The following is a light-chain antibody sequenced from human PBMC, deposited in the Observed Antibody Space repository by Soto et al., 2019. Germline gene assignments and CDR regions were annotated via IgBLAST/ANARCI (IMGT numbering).Light chain of an antibody. V-gene: IGKV1-33*01. CDR1: QDISNY. Sequence: DIPMTQSPSSLSASVGDRVTITCQASQDISNYLNWYQQKPGKAPKLLIYDASNLETGVPSRFSGSGSGTDFTFTISSLQPEDIATYYCQQRFTFGPGTKVDIK. J-gene: IGKJ3*01. CDR2: DAS. CDR3: QQRFT.